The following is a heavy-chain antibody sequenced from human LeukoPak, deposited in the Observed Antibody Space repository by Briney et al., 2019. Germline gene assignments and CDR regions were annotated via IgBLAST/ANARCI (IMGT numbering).Heavy chain of an antibody. CDR2: ISKSNSTI. CDR3: AGGYTGFGY. V-gene: IGHV3-48*01. J-gene: IGHJ4*02. Sequence: PGGSLRLSFAASGFTFSSYSRNWVRQAPGKGLEWVSYISKSNSTIYYADAVKGRFTISRDNAKHSLYLQMNSLRAADHAVYYCAGGYTGFGYWGQGTLVTVSS. CDR1: GFTFSSYS. D-gene: IGHD5-24*01.